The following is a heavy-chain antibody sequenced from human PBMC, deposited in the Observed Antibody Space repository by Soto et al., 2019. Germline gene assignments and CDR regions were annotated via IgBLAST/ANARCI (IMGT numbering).Heavy chain of an antibody. J-gene: IGHJ4*02. D-gene: IGHD3-22*01. CDR2: IYYSGST. CDR3: ARHLSSSGYSAYEY. V-gene: IGHV4-39*01. CDR1: GGSINSSTYY. Sequence: QLQLQESGPGLVKPSETLSLTCTVSGGSINSSTYYWGWIRQPPGKGLECIGSIYYSGSTYYNPSLKSRVTISVDTSQNQFSLKLSSVTAADTAVYSCARHLSSSGYSAYEYWGQGTLVTVSS.